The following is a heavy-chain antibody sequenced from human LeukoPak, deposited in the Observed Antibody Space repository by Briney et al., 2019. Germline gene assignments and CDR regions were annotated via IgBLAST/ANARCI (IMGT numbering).Heavy chain of an antibody. V-gene: IGHV3-48*02. J-gene: IGHJ4*02. Sequence: GGSLRLSCAASGFTFSSYTMNWVRQAPGKGLQWVSTVSASSNIHYSDSVKGRFTISRDNARNSLYLQMNSLRDEDTAVYYCARDGLHTAHFDYWGQGALVTVSS. CDR3: ARDGLHTAHFDY. CDR1: GFTFSSYT. CDR2: TVSASSNI. D-gene: IGHD5-18*01.